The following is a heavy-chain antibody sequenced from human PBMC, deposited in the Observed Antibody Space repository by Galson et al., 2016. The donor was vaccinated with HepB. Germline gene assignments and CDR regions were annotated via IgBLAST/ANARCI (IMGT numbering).Heavy chain of an antibody. J-gene: IGHJ3*02. CDR2: TYYRSKWYN. CDR3: ASGGNSYGYASDAFDI. Sequence: CAISGDSVSSNSANWNWIRQSPSRGLEWLGRTYYRSKWYNDYAVSVESRISINPDTSKNQFSLQLNSVTPEDTAVYYCASGGNSYGYASDAFDIWGQGTMVTVSS. V-gene: IGHV6-1*01. D-gene: IGHD5-18*01. CDR1: GDSVSSNSAN.